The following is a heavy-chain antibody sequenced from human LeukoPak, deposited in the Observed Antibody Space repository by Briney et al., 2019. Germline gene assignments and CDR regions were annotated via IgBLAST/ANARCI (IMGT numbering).Heavy chain of an antibody. CDR1: GFTFSNAW. J-gene: IGHJ4*02. V-gene: IGHV3-15*01. D-gene: IGHD3-10*01. Sequence: GGSLGLSCAASGFTFSNAWMSWVRQAPGKGLEWVGRIKSKTDGGTTDYAAPVKGRFTISRDDSKNTLYLQMNSLKTEDTAVYYCTIQLLWFGELLDEDYWGQGTLVTVSS. CDR3: TIQLLWFGELLDEDY. CDR2: IKSKTDGGTT.